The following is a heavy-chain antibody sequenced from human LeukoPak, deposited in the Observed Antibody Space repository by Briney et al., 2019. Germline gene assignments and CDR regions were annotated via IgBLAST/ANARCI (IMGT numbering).Heavy chain of an antibody. CDR1: GVPISTYS. CDR2: ISYSGST. J-gene: IGHJ3*02. D-gene: IGHD6-13*01. V-gene: IGHV4-59*01. CDR3: ARDPSGYSSSWWGAFDI. Sequence: PSETLSLTCTVSGVPISTYSWSWIRQPPGKGLEWIGYISYSGSTSYNPSLRSRVTISVDTSKNQFSLKLSSVTAADTAVYYCARDPSGYSSSWWGAFDIWGQGTMVTVSS.